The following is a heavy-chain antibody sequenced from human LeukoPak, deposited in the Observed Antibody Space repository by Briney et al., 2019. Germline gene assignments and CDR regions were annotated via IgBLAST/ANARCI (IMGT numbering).Heavy chain of an antibody. J-gene: IGHJ4*02. CDR1: GGSFSGYY. CDR2: INHSGST. CDR3: ARAPWGDY. Sequence: NPSETLSLTCAVYGGSFSGYYWSWIRQPPGKGLEWIGEINHSGSTNYNPSLKSRVTISVDTSKNQFSLKLSSVTAADTAVYYCARAPWGDYWGQGTLVTVSS. D-gene: IGHD3-16*01. V-gene: IGHV4-34*01.